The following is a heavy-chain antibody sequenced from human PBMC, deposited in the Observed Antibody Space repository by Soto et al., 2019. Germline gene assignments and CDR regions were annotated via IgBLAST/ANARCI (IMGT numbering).Heavy chain of an antibody. J-gene: IGHJ4*02. CDR2: VAHDGSWT. V-gene: IGHV3-23*01. CDR3: VRDYAAAENSPFFDY. D-gene: IGHD2-2*01. Sequence: GGSLRLSCAASGFTFRNYAMTWVRQAPGKGLEWVSTVAHDGSWTFYADSVKGRFTISRDNSKDTLDLQMNSLRPEDTAVYYCVRDYAAAENSPFFDYWGQGTLVTVSS. CDR1: GFTFRNYA.